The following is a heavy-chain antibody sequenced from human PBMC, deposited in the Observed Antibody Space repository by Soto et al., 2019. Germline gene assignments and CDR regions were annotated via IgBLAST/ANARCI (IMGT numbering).Heavy chain of an antibody. J-gene: IGHJ3*02. CDR3: ARDYEHHILEFAALDI. CDR1: GGAFSRYA. CDR2: IFLMYGTP. Sequence: QALLVQSGAEVKKPGSSVKVSCKASGGAFSRYAISWVRQAPGQGLEWVGGIFLMYGTPVYAQKLQGRVTLTADETTTTAYMELSGLRYEDTAFYYCARDYEHHILEFAALDIWGQGTMVTVSS. D-gene: IGHD5-12*01. V-gene: IGHV1-69*01.